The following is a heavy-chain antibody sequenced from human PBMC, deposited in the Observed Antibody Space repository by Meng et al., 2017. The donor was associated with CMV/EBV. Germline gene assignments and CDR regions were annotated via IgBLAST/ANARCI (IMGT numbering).Heavy chain of an antibody. CDR3: ARFMSSSWDHYFDY. D-gene: IGHD6-13*01. Sequence: QVQLVEAGAGVKKPGASVKVSCKASGHTFTGYYMHWVRQAPGQGLEWMGWINPNSGGTNYAQKFQGRVTMTRDTSISKAYMELSRLRSDDTAVYYCARFMSSSWDHYFDYWGQGTLVTVSS. CDR1: GHTFTGYY. V-gene: IGHV1-2*02. J-gene: IGHJ4*02. CDR2: INPNSGGT.